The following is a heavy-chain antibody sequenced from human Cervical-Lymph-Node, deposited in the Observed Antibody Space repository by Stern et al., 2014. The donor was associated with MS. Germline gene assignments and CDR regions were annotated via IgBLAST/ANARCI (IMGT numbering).Heavy chain of an antibody. J-gene: IGHJ4*02. D-gene: IGHD6-19*01. V-gene: IGHV1-3*01. Sequence: QVQFVQSGAEVKKPGASVKVSCKTSGDSFTTYAMHWVRQAPGQRLEWLGWISAGGDTKYSQKFQDRVTITRDTSASTAYMEVSSLKSEDTAIYYCASAGGWYEPDYWGQGTLVTVSS. CDR1: GDSFTTYA. CDR2: ISAGGDT. CDR3: ASAGGWYEPDY.